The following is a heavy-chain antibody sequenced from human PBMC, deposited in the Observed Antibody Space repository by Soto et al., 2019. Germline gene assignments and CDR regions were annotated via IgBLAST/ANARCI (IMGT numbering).Heavy chain of an antibody. V-gene: IGHV3-53*01. D-gene: IGHD6-19*01. CDR1: GFTVSSNY. J-gene: IGHJ6*02. Sequence: GGSLRLSCAVSGFTVSSNYMSWVRQAPGKGLEWVSVIYSGGSTYYSDSVKGRFTISRDNSKNTLYLQMNSLRAEDTAVYYCVRDLVGSGWLYYYGMDVWGQGTTVTVS. CDR2: IYSGGST. CDR3: VRDLVGSGWLYYYGMDV.